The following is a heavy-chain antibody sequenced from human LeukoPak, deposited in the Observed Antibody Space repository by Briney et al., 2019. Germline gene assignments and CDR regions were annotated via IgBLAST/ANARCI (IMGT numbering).Heavy chain of an antibody. D-gene: IGHD2-2*01. CDR1: GYSISTDYY. Sequence: SETLSLTCSVSGYSISTDYYWGWIRQPPGKGLEWIGSIYHSGITHYNSSLKSRVVISVDTSKNQFSLKLSSVSAADTAVYYCARIWGYCSTINCHNARGLSYWGQGTLVTVSS. J-gene: IGHJ4*02. V-gene: IGHV4-38-2*02. CDR3: ARIWGYCSTINCHNARGLSY. CDR2: IYHSGIT.